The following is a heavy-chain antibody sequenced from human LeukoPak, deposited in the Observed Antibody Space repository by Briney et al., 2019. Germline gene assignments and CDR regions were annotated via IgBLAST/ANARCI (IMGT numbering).Heavy chain of an antibody. Sequence: SETLSLTCTVSGGSISSSSYYWGWIRQPPGKGLEWIGSIYYSGSTNYNPSLKSRVTISVDTSKNQFSLKLSSVTAADTAVYYCARVVVVVPAAMRPRATSRFDYWGQGTLVTVSS. D-gene: IGHD2-2*01. CDR3: ARVVVVVPAAMRPRATSRFDY. V-gene: IGHV4-39*07. J-gene: IGHJ4*02. CDR2: IYYSGST. CDR1: GGSISSSSYY.